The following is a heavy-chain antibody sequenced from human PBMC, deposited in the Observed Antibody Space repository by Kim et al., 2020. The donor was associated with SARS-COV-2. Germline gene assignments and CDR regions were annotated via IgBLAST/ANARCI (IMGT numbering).Heavy chain of an antibody. Sequence: GGSLRLSCAASGFSVTTTHMTWVRQSPGKGLEWVAGLPRGNNIYYAGSVKGRFTIYKDNSKNELYLQMDSLRVDDTAIYFCAKGRGELSGWPVFHYWGQGTLVTVSS. D-gene: IGHD6-19*01. J-gene: IGHJ4*02. CDR2: LPRGNNI. CDR3: AKGRGELSGWPVFHY. CDR1: GFSVTTTH. V-gene: IGHV3-53*01.